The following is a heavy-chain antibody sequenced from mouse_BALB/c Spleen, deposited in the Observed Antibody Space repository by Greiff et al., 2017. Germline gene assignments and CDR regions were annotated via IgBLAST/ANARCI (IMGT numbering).Heavy chain of an antibody. J-gene: IGHJ4*01. CDR2: INPSTGYT. CDR1: GYTFTSYW. D-gene: IGHD2-3*01. Sequence: VQLQQSGAELAKPGASVKMSCKASGYTFTSYWMPWVKQRPGQGLEWIGYINPSTGYTEYNQKFKDKATLTADKSSSTAYMQLSSLTSEDSAVYYCARPDGYYVGYAMDYWGQGTSVTVSS. CDR3: ARPDGYYVGYAMDY. V-gene: IGHV1-7*01.